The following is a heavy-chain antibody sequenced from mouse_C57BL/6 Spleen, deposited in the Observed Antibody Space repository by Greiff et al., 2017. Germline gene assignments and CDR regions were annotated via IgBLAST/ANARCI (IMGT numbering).Heavy chain of an antibody. V-gene: IGHV3-6*01. CDR3: AREITTVVPDYYAMDY. CDR2: ISYDGSN. D-gene: IGHD1-1*01. Sequence: VQLQQSGPGLVKPSQSLSLTCSVTGYSITSGYYWNWLRQFPGNKLEWMGYISYDGSNNYNPSLKNRISITLDTSKNQFFLKLNSVTTEDTATYYCAREITTVVPDYYAMDYWGQGTSVTVSS. J-gene: IGHJ4*01. CDR1: GYSITSGYY.